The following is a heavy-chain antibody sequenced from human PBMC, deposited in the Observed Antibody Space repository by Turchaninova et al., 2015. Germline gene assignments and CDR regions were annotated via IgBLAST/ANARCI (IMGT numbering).Heavy chain of an antibody. CDR2: IFHDGTT. V-gene: IGHV4-38-2*02. D-gene: IGHD6-13*01. J-gene: IGHJ5*02. CDR3: ARDAHSSSWTRWFDP. Sequence: QLQLQESGPGLVKPSETLSLPCPVSGYSISSGYYWGWIRLPPGEGLEWIGNIFHDGTTYYNPSLRSRVTMSVDTSKNQFSLNVNSVTAADTAVYFCARDAHSSSWTRWFDPWGQGTLVTVSS. CDR1: GYSISSGYY.